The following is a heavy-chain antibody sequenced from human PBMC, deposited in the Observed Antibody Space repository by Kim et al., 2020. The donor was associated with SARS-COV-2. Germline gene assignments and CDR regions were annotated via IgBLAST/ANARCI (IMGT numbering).Heavy chain of an antibody. CDR1: GFTFSSYA. CDR3: ARDHSGGGYTYGRYYYYYGMDV. CDR2: ISYDGSNK. Sequence: GGSLRLSCAASGFTFSSYAMHWVRQAPGKGLEWVAVISYDGSNKYYTDSVKGRFTISRDNSKNTLYLQMNSLRAEDTAVYYCARDHSGGGYTYGRYYYYYGMDVWGQGTTVTVSS. V-gene: IGHV3-30*04. D-gene: IGHD5-18*01. J-gene: IGHJ6*02.